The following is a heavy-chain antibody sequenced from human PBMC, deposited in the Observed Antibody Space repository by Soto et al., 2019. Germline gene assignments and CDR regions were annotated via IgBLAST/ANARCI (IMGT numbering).Heavy chain of an antibody. CDR1: GFSLTTSGVG. D-gene: IGHD3-10*01. J-gene: IGHJ5*01. Sequence: QITLKESGPTLVKPTQTLTLTCTFSGFSLTTSGVGVGWIRQPPGKALEWLALIYWDDDKRYSPSLKSRLTTTKDTSRNQVVLTMTNMDPVDTATYFGAHRDGCGEFDSWGQGTLVTVSS. CDR3: AHRDGCGEFDS. CDR2: IYWDDDK. V-gene: IGHV2-5*02.